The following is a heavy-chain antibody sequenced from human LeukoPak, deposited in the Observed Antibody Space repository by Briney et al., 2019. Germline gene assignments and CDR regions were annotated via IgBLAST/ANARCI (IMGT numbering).Heavy chain of an antibody. D-gene: IGHD4-17*01. CDR1: GGSISSVSYY. CDR3: ARGSTVTKVPYLDY. Sequence: PSETLSLNCTVSGGSISSVSYYWSWIRQPAGKGLEWIGRIYTSGSTNYNPSLKSRVTISVDTSKNQFSLKLSSVTAADTAVYYCARGSTVTKVPYLDYWGQGTLVTVSS. CDR2: IYTSGST. J-gene: IGHJ4*02. V-gene: IGHV4-61*02.